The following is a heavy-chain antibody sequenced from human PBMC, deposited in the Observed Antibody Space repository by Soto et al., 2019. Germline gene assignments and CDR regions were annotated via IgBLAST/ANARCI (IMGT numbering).Heavy chain of an antibody. CDR1: GGSISSSSYY. Sequence: QLQLQESGPGLVKPSETLSLTCTVSGGSISSSSYYWGWIRQPPGKGLEWIGSIYYSGSTYYNPSLTSRVTISVDTSKNQFSLKLSSVTAADTAVYYCARQGESSGWYFWFDPWGQGTLVTVSS. V-gene: IGHV4-39*01. CDR3: ARQGESSGWYFWFDP. D-gene: IGHD6-19*01. CDR2: IYYSGST. J-gene: IGHJ5*02.